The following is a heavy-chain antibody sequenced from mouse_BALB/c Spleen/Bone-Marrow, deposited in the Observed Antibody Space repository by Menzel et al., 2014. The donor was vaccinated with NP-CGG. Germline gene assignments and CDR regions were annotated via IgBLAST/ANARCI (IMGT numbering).Heavy chain of an antibody. V-gene: IGHV7-3*02. CDR1: GFTFTDYY. J-gene: IGHJ2*01. D-gene: IGHD1-1*02. Sequence: EVQLVESGGGLVQPGGSLRPSCATSGFTFTDYYTNWVRQPPGKALEWLGFIRNKANGYTTEYSASVKGRFTISRDNSQSILYLQMNTLRAEDSATYYCARDKGGVLFDYWGQGTTLTVSS. CDR2: IRNKANGYTT. CDR3: ARDKGGVLFDY.